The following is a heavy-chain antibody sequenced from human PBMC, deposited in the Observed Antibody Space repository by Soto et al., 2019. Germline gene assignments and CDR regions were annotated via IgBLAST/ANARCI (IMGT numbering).Heavy chain of an antibody. D-gene: IGHD4-4*01. Sequence: GGSLRLSCAASGFTFSTYPMSWVRQAPGKGLEWVSGISGNGISTYYADSVKGRFTISRDNSKNTVFLQMNSLRDEDTAVYYCVRPPVITASYYYYDMDVWGQGTTVTVSS. CDR2: ISGNGIST. CDR3: VRPPVITASYYYYDMDV. CDR1: GFTFSTYP. V-gene: IGHV3-23*01. J-gene: IGHJ6*02.